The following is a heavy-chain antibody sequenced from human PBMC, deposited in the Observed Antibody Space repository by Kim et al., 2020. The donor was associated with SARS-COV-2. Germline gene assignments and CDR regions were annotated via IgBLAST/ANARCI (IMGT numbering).Heavy chain of an antibody. CDR1: GGSISSHY. CDR3: ARFRSTWYLDF. CDR2: IYYSGTT. J-gene: IGHJ4*02. D-gene: IGHD1-26*01. V-gene: IGHV4-59*08. Sequence: SETLSLTCTVSGGSISSHYWSCIRQPPGKGLEWIGYIYYSGTTNYDPSLKSRVTISVDTSRNQFSLKLSSVTAADTAVYYCARFRSTWYLDFWGQGTLVT.